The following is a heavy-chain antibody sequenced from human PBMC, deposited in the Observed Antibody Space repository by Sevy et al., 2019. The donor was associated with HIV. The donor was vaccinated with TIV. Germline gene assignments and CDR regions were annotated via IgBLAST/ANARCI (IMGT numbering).Heavy chain of an antibody. CDR3: ARVSITYYYDSSGYFHFDY. Sequence: ASVKVSCKASGYTFTSYGISWVRQAPGQGLEWMGWISAYNGNTNYAQKLQGRVTMTTDTSTSTAYMELRSLRSDDTAVYYCARVSITYYYDSSGYFHFDYWGQGTLVTVSS. CDR2: ISAYNGNT. CDR1: GYTFTSYG. J-gene: IGHJ4*02. D-gene: IGHD3-22*01. V-gene: IGHV1-18*04.